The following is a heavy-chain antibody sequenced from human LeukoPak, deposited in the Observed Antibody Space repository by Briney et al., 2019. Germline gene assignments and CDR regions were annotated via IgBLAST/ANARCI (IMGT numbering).Heavy chain of an antibody. J-gene: IGHJ4*02. CDR1: GFTFSSYA. CDR2: ISGSGGST. V-gene: IGHV3-23*01. Sequence: QTGGSLRLPCAASGFTFSSYAMSWVRQAPGKGLEWVSAISGSGGSTYYADSVKGRFTISRDNSKNTLYLQMNSLRAEDTAVYYCAKEPTKSIQLWSPYYFDYWGQGTLVTVSS. CDR3: AKEPTKSIQLWSPYYFDY. D-gene: IGHD5-18*01.